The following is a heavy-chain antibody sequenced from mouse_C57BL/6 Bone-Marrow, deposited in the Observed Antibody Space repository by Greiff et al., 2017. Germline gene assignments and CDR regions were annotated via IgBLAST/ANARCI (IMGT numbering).Heavy chain of an antibody. V-gene: IGHV7-1*01. CDR3: AGDADGPLGYFEV. D-gene: IGHD2-3*01. CDR1: GFTFSDFY. J-gene: IGHJ1*03. CDR2: SRNKANDYTT. Sequence: EVHLVESGGGLVQSGRSLRLSCATSGFTFSDFYMEWVRQAPGKGLEWIAASRNKANDYTTEYSAPAKGRFIVSRATSQSILYLQMNALRSEDTAIFYFAGDADGPLGYFEVWAQGPRSPSPQ.